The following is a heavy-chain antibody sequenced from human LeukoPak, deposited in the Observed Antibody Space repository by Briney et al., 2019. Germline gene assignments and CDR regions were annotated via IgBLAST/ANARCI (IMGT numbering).Heavy chain of an antibody. V-gene: IGHV1-69*01. J-gene: IGHJ4*02. Sequence: SVKVSCKASGGTFSSYAVSWVRQAPGQGLEWMGGIIPIFGTANYAQKFQGRVTITADESTSTAYMELSSLRSEDTAVYYCASSSWPRSGFYYFDYWGQGTLVTVSS. CDR3: ASSSWPRSGFYYFDY. CDR2: IIPIFGTA. D-gene: IGHD6-13*01. CDR1: GGTFSSYA.